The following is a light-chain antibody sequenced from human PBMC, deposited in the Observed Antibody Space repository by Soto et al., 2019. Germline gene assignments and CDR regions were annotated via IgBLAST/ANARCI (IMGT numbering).Light chain of an antibody. Sequence: QSALTQPASVSGSPGQSITISCTGTSNDVCTHNFVSWYQQHPGKAPKLMIHEVTDRPSGVSNRFSGSKSGNTASLTISGLQAEDEADYYCSSYTSTSTLVFGTGTKLTVL. CDR1: SNDVCTHNF. V-gene: IGLV2-14*01. CDR3: SSYTSTSTLV. CDR2: EVT. J-gene: IGLJ1*01.